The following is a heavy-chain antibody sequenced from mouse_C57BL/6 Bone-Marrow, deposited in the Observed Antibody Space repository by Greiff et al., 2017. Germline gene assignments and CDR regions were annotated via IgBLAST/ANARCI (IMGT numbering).Heavy chain of an antibody. D-gene: IGHD2-2*01. J-gene: IGHJ3*01. Sequence: VQLQQPGAELVMPGASVKLSCKASGYTFTSYWMHWVKQRPGQGLEWIGEIDPSDSYTNYNQKFKGKSTLTVDKSSSTAYMQLSSLTSEDSAVYYCAREESYGYDGGWFAYWGQGTLVTVSA. CDR1: GYTFTSYW. V-gene: IGHV1-69*01. CDR3: AREESYGYDGGWFAY. CDR2: IDPSDSYT.